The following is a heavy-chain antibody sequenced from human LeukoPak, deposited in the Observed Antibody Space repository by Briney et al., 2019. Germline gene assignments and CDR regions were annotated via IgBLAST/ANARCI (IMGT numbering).Heavy chain of an antibody. J-gene: IGHJ6*02. CDR2: IIPILGIA. D-gene: IGHD3-3*01. CDR1: GGTFSSYA. V-gene: IGHV1-69*04. Sequence: ASVKVSCKASGGTFSSYAIIWVRQAPGQGLEWMGRIIPILGIANYAQKFQGRVTITADKSTSTAYMELSSLRSEDTAVYYCARDRSQYYDFWSGYGMDVWGQGTTVTVSS. CDR3: ARDRSQYYDFWSGYGMDV.